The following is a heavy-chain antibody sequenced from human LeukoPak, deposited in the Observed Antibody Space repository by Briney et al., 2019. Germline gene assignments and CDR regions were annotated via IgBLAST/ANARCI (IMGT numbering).Heavy chain of an antibody. J-gene: IGHJ4*02. CDR2: IKQDGSEK. D-gene: IGHD6-19*01. CDR3: ARVGQWLVFDY. Sequence: PGGSLRLSCAASGFTFSSYWMSWVRQAPGKGLEWVATIKQDGSEKYYVDSVKGRFTMSRDNAKNSLYLQMNSLRVEDTAVYCCARVGQWLVFDYWGQGTLVTVSS. V-gene: IGHV3-7*01. CDR1: GFTFSSYW.